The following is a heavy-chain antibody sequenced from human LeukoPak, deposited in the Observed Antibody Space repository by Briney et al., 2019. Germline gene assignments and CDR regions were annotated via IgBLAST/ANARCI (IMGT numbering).Heavy chain of an antibody. V-gene: IGHV4-4*02. Sequence: SGTLSLTCAVSGGSISSSNWWSWVRQPPGKGLEWIGEIYHSGSTNYNPSLKSRVTISVDKSKNQFSLKLSSVTAADTAVYYCARAQGGWNYDYVWGSYLIDYWGQGTLVTVSS. CDR2: IYHSGST. J-gene: IGHJ4*02. CDR1: GGSISSSNW. CDR3: ARAQGGWNYDYVWGSYLIDY. D-gene: IGHD3-16*02.